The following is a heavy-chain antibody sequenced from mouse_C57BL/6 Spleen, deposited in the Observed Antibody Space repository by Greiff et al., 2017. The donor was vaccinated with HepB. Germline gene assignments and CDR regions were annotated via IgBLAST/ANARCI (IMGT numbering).Heavy chain of an antibody. CDR1: GYAFSSYW. V-gene: IGHV1-80*01. Sequence: QVQLQQSGAELVKPGASVKISCKASGYAFSSYWMNWVKQRPGKGLEWIGQIYPGDGDTNYNGKFKGKATLTADKSSSTAYMQLSSLTSEDSAVYFCARSGDGYFYWYFDVWGTGTTVTVSS. J-gene: IGHJ1*03. D-gene: IGHD2-3*01. CDR3: ARSGDGYFYWYFDV. CDR2: IYPGDGDT.